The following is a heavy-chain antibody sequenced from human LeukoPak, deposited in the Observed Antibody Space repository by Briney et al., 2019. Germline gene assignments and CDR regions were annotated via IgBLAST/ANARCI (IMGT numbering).Heavy chain of an antibody. CDR1: GGSISSYY. Sequence: PSETLSLTCTVSGGSISSYYWSWIRQPAGKGLEWIGRIYTSGSTNYNPSLKSRVTMSVDTSKNQFSLKLSSVTAADTAVYYCARVLSSSHPDGYYYYYYMDVWGTGTTVTVSS. V-gene: IGHV4-4*07. D-gene: IGHD5-24*01. CDR2: IYTSGST. J-gene: IGHJ6*03. CDR3: ARVLSSSHPDGYYYYYYMDV.